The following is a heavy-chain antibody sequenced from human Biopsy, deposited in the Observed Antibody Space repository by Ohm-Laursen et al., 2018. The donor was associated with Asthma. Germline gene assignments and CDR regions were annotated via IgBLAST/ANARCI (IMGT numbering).Heavy chain of an antibody. CDR1: GFAVSRDH. CDR3: ARGDSSNWSHYYFDY. V-gene: IGHV3-53*01. J-gene: IGHJ4*02. CDR2: IYSGGTS. Sequence: SLRLSCAALGFAVSRDHMFWVRQAPGKGLGWVSVIYSGGTSHTADSVRGRFTISRDYSKNTLYLQMHSLRAGDTAVYYCARGDSSNWSHYYFDYWGQGTLVTVSS. D-gene: IGHD3-22*01.